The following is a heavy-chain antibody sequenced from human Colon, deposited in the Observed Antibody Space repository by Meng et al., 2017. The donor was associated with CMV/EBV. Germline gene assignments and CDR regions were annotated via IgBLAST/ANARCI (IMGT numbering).Heavy chain of an antibody. D-gene: IGHD2-8*01. V-gene: IGHV3-7*01. CDR3: ASTGPLYGLYFCY. Sequence: GGSLRLSCAASGSSFSNSWMIWVRRAPGMGLEWVAKTNEDGSDKYYVDSVKGRFTIFRDNAKNSVYLQMKSLRAEVTAVYYCASTGPLYGLYFCYWGQGT. CDR1: GSSFSNSW. J-gene: IGHJ4*02. CDR2: TNEDGSDK.